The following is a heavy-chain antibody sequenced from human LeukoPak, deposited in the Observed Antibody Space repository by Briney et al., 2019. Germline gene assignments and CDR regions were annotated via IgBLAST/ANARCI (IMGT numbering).Heavy chain of an antibody. Sequence: GRSLRLSCVASGFPFSSYWMTWVRQAPGKGLEWVANIKQDGSKKSYVDSVKGRLTISRDNAKNSLYLQMNSLRAEDTAIYYCTRVGYIDEGIDYWGQGTLVTVSS. V-gene: IGHV3-7*04. J-gene: IGHJ4*02. D-gene: IGHD5-24*01. CDR2: IKQDGSKK. CDR3: TRVGYIDEGIDY. CDR1: GFPFSSYW.